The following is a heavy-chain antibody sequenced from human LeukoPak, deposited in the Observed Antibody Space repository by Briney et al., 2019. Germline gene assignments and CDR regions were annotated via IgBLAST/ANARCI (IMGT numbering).Heavy chain of an antibody. CDR3: ARHLTGYTDYFDY. CDR1: GYSFTSYW. D-gene: IGHD3-9*01. J-gene: IGHJ4*02. CDR2: IYPGDSDT. V-gene: IGHV5-51*01. Sequence: GGSLKISCKGSGYSFTSYWIGWVRQMPGKGLEWMGIIYPGDSDTRYSPSFQGQATISADKSISTAYLQWSSLKASDTAMYYCARHLTGYTDYFDYWGQGTLVTVSS.